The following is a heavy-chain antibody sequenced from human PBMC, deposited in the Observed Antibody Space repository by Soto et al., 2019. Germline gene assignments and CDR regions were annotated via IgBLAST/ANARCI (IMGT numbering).Heavy chain of an antibody. D-gene: IGHD3-10*01. CDR2: IRSKAYGGTT. J-gene: IGHJ6*03. V-gene: IGHV3-49*03. CDR1: GFTFGDYA. Sequence: GGSLRLSCTASGFTFGDYAMSWFRQAPGKGLEWVGFIRSKAYGGTTEYAASVKGRFTISRDDSKSIAYLQMNSLKTEDTAVYYCTRVPTQFTMVRGRGYYMDVWGKGTTVTVSS. CDR3: TRVPTQFTMVRGRGYYMDV.